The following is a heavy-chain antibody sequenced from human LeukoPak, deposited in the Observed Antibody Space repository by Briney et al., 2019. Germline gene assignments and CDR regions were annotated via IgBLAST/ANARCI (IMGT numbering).Heavy chain of an antibody. Sequence: PSETLSLTCSVSGDSFTSDYWSWIRQPPGKGLEWIGEVNHGGSTNYNPSLKSRVTISVDTSKIQFSLKLSSVTAADTAVYYCARLRYCTNGVCPWGQGTLVTVSS. CDR1: GDSFTSDY. V-gene: IGHV4-34*01. J-gene: IGHJ5*02. CDR3: ARLRYCTNGVCP. D-gene: IGHD2-8*01. CDR2: VNHGGST.